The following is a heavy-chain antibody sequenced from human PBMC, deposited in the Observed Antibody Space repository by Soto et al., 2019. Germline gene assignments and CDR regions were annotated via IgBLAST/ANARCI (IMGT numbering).Heavy chain of an antibody. Sequence: PSETLSLTCTVSGGSISSGGYYWSWIRQHPGKGLEWIGYIYYSGSTYYNPSLKSRVTISVDTSKNQFSLKLSSVTAADTAMYYCEQCGYSYGWPFDYWGQGTLVTVSS. CDR3: EQCGYSYGWPFDY. V-gene: IGHV4-31*03. J-gene: IGHJ4*02. CDR1: GGSISSGGYY. D-gene: IGHD5-18*01. CDR2: IYYSGST.